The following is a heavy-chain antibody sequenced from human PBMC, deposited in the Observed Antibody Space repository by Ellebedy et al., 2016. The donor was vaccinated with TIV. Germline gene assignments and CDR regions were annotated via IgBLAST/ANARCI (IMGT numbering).Heavy chain of an antibody. CDR3: AKDQVDY. V-gene: IGHV3-30*02. Sequence: GESLKISCAASGFTFSDFGIHWVRQAPGKGLEWVTFIQYDGTNKYYTDSVKGRFTISRDNSKNTLYLEMNSLRVEDTAVYYCAKDQVDYWGQGTLVTVSS. J-gene: IGHJ4*02. CDR2: IQYDGTNK. CDR1: GFTFSDFG.